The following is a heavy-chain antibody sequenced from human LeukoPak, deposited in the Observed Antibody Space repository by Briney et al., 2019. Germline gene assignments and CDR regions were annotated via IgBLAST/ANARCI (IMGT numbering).Heavy chain of an antibody. V-gene: IGHV3-7*03. CDR3: ARRASYSNSWTGLDY. CDR2: IKQDGSEK. Sequence: GGSLRLSCAASGFTFSSCWMTWVRQAPGKGLEWVANIKQDGSEKYYVDSVKGRFTISRDNAKNSLYLQMNSLRAEDTAVYYCARRASYSNSWTGLDYWGQGTLVTVSS. CDR1: GFTFSSCW. J-gene: IGHJ4*02. D-gene: IGHD6-13*01.